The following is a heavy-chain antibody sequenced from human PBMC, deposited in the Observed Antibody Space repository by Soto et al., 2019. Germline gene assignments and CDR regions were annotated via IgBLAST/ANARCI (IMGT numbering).Heavy chain of an antibody. CDR2: ISYDGSNK. CDR3: VAGDQYNAMGV. CDR1: GITISNYF. V-gene: IGHV3-30-3*01. J-gene: IGHJ6*02. D-gene: IGHD6-6*01. Sequence: QVQLVESVGGVVQPGRSLRVSCAASGITISNYFMYWVRQAPGKGLEWVAAISYDGSNKHYSDSVQGRFTISRDNSKNTLFLQMNSLRDEDTAVYYCVAGDQYNAMGVWGQGTTVAVSS.